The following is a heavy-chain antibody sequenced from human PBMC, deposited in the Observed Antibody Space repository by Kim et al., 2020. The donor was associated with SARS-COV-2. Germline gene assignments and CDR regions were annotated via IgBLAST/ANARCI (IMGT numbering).Heavy chain of an antibody. CDR2: T. V-gene: IGHV4-34*01. J-gene: IGHJ4*02. D-gene: IGHD3-10*01. Sequence: TNYNPSLKSRVTISVDTSKNQFSLKLSSVTAADTAVYYCARSGTATFDYWGQGTLVTVSS. CDR3: ARSGTATFDY.